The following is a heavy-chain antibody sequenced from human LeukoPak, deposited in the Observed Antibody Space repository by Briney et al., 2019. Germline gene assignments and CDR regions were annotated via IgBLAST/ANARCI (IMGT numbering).Heavy chain of an antibody. CDR3: AKDEHLSFQD. Sequence: PGVFLRLSCAACGFPFSNYAVIWVREAPGKGLEGLAHMSYEGSSEYYADSVKGRFTISRDNSKNTLYLQMNSLRPDDTGIFYCAKDEHLSFQDWGQGTLVTVSS. CDR2: MSYEGSSE. V-gene: IGHV3-30*04. CDR1: GFPFSNYA. J-gene: IGHJ4*02. D-gene: IGHD1/OR15-1a*01.